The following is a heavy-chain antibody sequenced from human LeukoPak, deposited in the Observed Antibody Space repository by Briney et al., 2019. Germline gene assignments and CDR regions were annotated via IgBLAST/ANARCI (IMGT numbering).Heavy chain of an antibody. CDR1: GFSLSTSGMC. V-gene: IGHV2-70*11. D-gene: IGHD6-19*01. CDR3: ARILPSSGWYYFDY. Sequence: SGPTLVNPPQTLTLTCTFSGFSLSTSGMCVSWIRQPPGKALEWPARIDWDDDKYYSTSLKTRLTISKDTSKNQVVLTMTNMDPVDTATYYCARILPSSGWYYFDYWGQGTLVTVSS. J-gene: IGHJ4*02. CDR2: IDWDDDK.